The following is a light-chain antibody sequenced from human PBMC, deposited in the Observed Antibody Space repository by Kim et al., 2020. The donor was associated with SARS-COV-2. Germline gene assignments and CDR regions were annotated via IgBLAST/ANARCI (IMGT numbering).Light chain of an antibody. J-gene: IGKJ1*01. CDR1: RSAPINF. Sequence: PGDEATPPCRATRSAPINFLAGDQQKPGQAPRPLICGASRRAIGIPDRFSGSGSGTDFTLTISRLEPEDFAVYYWHQYGSSPCTFGQGTKVEIK. V-gene: IGKV3-20*01. CDR3: HQYGSSPCT. CDR2: GAS.